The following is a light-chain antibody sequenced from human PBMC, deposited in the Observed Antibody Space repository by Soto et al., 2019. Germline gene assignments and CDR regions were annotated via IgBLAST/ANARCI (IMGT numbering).Light chain of an antibody. CDR1: QSISSS. J-gene: IGKJ1*01. V-gene: IGKV1-5*03. Sequence: DIQMTQSAFNLSASVGDGVNIXCRASQSISSSLAWYQQKTGKAPKPLIYKASTLEIGVTSNFSGSGCGKEFNITISSLQADDFATYECQQYNTFWTSGQGTKVEIK. CDR3: QQYNTFWT. CDR2: KAS.